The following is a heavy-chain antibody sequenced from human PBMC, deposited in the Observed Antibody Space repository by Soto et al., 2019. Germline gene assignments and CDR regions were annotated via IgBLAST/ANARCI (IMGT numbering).Heavy chain of an antibody. J-gene: IGHJ4*02. CDR3: AKAYSSSWYHYSEGVY. CDR1: GFTFSSYG. D-gene: IGHD6-13*01. V-gene: IGHV3-30*18. Sequence: GESLKISCAASGFTFSSYGMHWVRQAPGKGLEWVAVISYDGSNKYYADSVKGRFTISRDNSKNTLYLQMNSLRAEDTAVYYCAKAYSSSWYHYSEGVYWGQGTLVTVSS. CDR2: ISYDGSNK.